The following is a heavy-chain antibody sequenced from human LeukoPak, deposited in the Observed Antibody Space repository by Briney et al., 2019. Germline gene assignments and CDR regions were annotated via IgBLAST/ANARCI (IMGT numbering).Heavy chain of an antibody. Sequence: GGSLRLSCAASGFTFSSSWMSWVRQAPGKGLEWVGNIKPDGGEKYYADSVKGRFTISRDNAKNSLYLQMNSLRAEDTAVYYCARGENYDYVWGSYRYYYFDYWGQGTLVTVSS. CDR1: GFTFSSSW. CDR2: IKPDGGEK. V-gene: IGHV3-7*01. D-gene: IGHD3-16*02. J-gene: IGHJ4*02. CDR3: ARGENYDYVWGSYRYYYFDY.